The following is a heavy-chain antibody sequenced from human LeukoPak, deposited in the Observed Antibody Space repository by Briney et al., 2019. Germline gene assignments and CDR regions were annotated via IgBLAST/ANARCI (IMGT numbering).Heavy chain of an antibody. CDR3: ARVTSSWAGFDY. CDR1: GYTFTGYY. Sequence: SVKVSCKASGYTFTGYYMHWVRQAPGQGLEWMGRINPNSGGTNYAQKFQGRVTMTRDTSISTAYMELSRLRSDDTAVYYCARVTSSWAGFDYWGQGTLVTVSS. J-gene: IGHJ4*02. D-gene: IGHD6-13*01. V-gene: IGHV1-2*06. CDR2: INPNSGGT.